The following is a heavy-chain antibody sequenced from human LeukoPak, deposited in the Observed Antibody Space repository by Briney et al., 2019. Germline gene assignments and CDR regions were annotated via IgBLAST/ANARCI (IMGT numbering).Heavy chain of an antibody. CDR3: ARSGSADAFDI. V-gene: IGHV3-48*03. Sequence: GGSLRLSCAASGLTVGRYEMNWVRQAPGKGLEWVSYISSSGSTIYYADSVKRRFTISRANAKNSLYLQMNRLRAADTAVYYCARSGSADAFDIWGQGTMVTVSS. J-gene: IGHJ3*02. D-gene: IGHD1-26*01. CDR2: ISSSGSTI. CDR1: GLTVGRYE.